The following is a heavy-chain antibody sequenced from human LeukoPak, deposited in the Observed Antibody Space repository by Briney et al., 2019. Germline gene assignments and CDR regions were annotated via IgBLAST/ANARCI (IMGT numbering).Heavy chain of an antibody. J-gene: IGHJ6*03. D-gene: IGHD3-10*01. CDR2: INHSGST. CDR3: ARLQGRTYYYGSGSNYYYMDV. Sequence: SETLSLTCAVYGGSFSGYYWSWIRQPPGKGLEWIGEINHSGSTNCNPSLKSRVTISVDTSKNQFSLKLSSVTAADTAVYYCARLQGRTYYYGSGSNYYYMDVWGKGTTVTISS. V-gene: IGHV4-34*01. CDR1: GGSFSGYY.